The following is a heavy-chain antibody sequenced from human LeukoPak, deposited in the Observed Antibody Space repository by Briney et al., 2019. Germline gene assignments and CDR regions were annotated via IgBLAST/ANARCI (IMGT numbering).Heavy chain of an antibody. D-gene: IGHD2-15*01. J-gene: IGHJ4*02. CDR2: INPNSSGT. CDR3: ARDKSSVVVVAAYYFDY. CDR1: GYTFTSYY. V-gene: IGHV1-2*02. Sequence: ASVKVSRKASGYTFTSYYMHWVRQAPGQGLEWMGWINPNSSGTNYAQKFQGRFTMTRDTSISTAYMELSRLRSDDTAVYYCARDKSSVVVVAAYYFDYWGQGTLVTVSS.